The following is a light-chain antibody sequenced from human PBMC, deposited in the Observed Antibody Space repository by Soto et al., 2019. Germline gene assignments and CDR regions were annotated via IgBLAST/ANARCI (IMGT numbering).Light chain of an antibody. CDR2: DAS. J-gene: IGKJ4*01. CDR3: QQFNSYPLT. CDR1: QGISSA. V-gene: IGKV1-13*02. Sequence: AIRLTQSPCSLSASVGDRVTITCRASQGISSALAWYQQKPGKAPKLLIYDASSLESGVPSRFSGSGSGTDFTLTISSLQPEDFATYYCQQFNSYPLTFAAGTNVDIK.